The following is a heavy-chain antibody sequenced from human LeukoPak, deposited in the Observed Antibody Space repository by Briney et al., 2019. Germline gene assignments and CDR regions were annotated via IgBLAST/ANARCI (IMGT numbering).Heavy chain of an antibody. CDR3: ARATITMAVGVPADAFDI. D-gene: IGHD3-22*01. Sequence: SETLSPTCAVSGYSISSGYYWSWIRQPPGKGLEWIGYIYYSGNTYYNPSLKSRVTISLDRSKNQFSLKQSSVTAADTAVYYCARATITMAVGVPADAFDIWGQGTMVTVSS. V-gene: IGHV4-30-4*08. CDR1: GYSISSGYY. J-gene: IGHJ3*02. CDR2: IYYSGNT.